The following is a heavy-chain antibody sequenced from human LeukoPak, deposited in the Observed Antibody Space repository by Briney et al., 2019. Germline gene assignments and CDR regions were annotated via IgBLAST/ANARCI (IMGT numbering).Heavy chain of an antibody. J-gene: IGHJ4*02. D-gene: IGHD5-24*01. CDR1: GGSISSGSYC. CDR2: IYTSGNT. CDR3: AGGWLPDKNDF. V-gene: IGHV4-61*09. Sequence: SETLSLTCTISGGSISSGSYCWSWIRQPAGKGLEWIGHIYTSGNTNYNPSLKSRVTISADTSNNHFSLRLTSVTAADTAVYYCAGGWLPDKNDFWGQGTLVTVSA.